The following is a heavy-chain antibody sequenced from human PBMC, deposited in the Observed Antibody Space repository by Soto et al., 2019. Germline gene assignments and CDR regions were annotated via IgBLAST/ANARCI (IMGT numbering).Heavy chain of an antibody. CDR1: GYTFTSYA. CDR3: ANSVVPAASYYYGMDV. Sequence: QVQLVQSGAEVKKPGASVKVSCKASGYTFTSYAMHWVRQAPGQRLEWMGWINAGNGNTKSSQKFQGRVTITRDTSASIAYLELSSLRSEDTAVYYCANSVVPAASYYYGMDVWVQGTTVTVSS. D-gene: IGHD2-2*01. V-gene: IGHV1-3*01. CDR2: INAGNGNT. J-gene: IGHJ6*02.